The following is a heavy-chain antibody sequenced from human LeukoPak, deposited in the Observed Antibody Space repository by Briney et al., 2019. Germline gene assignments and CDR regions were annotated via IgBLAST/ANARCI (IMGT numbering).Heavy chain of an antibody. J-gene: IGHJ4*02. Sequence: SETLSLTCTVSGGSISSYYWSWIRQPPGKGLEWIGYIYYSGSTNYNPSPKSRVTISVDTSKNQFSLKLSSVTAADTAVYYCARGNYNDSSGIDYWGQGTLVTVSS. CDR1: GGSISSYY. CDR2: IYYSGST. V-gene: IGHV4-59*01. CDR3: ARGNYNDSSGIDY. D-gene: IGHD3-22*01.